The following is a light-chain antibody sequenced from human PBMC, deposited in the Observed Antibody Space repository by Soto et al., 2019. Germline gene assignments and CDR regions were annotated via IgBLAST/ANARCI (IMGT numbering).Light chain of an antibody. CDR3: QQYNTWLWT. Sequence: EVVMTQSPATLSVSPGERVTLSCRASQSINAHLAWYQQKPGQAPRLLIHGASTRATGIPARFSGSGFGTEFILPISSLQSEDFAVYYCQQYNTWLWTFGQGTKVKIQ. J-gene: IGKJ1*01. CDR2: GAS. CDR1: QSINAH. V-gene: IGKV3-15*01.